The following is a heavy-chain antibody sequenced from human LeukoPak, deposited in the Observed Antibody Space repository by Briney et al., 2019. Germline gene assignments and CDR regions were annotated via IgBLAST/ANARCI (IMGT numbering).Heavy chain of an antibody. D-gene: IGHD2-15*01. Sequence: VASVKVSCKASGGTFRNYLITWVRQAPGQGLEWMGGIVPVFRSANHAQKFQDRVSITTDESTNTVYMEVSSLRSEDTAVYYCARGGDCSGGTCSFSHYVDVWGKGTTVTVSS. CDR3: ARGGDCSGGTCSFSHYVDV. V-gene: IGHV1-69*05. CDR1: GGTFRNYL. J-gene: IGHJ6*03. CDR2: IVPVFRSA.